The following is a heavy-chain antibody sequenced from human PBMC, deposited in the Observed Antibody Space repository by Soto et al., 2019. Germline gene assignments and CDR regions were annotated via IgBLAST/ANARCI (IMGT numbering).Heavy chain of an antibody. CDR2: IIPIFGTA. CDR1: GGTFSSYA. J-gene: IGHJ4*02. Sequence: SVKVSCKASGGTFSSYAISWVRQAPGQGLEWMGGIIPIFGTANYAQKFQGRVTITADKSTSTAYMELSSLRSEDTAVYYCARDVVVAQYFDYWGQGTLVTVSS. D-gene: IGHD2-15*01. V-gene: IGHV1-69*06. CDR3: ARDVVVAQYFDY.